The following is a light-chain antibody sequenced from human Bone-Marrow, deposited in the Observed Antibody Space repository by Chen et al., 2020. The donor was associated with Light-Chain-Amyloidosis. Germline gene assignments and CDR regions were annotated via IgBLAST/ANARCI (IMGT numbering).Light chain of an antibody. J-gene: IGLJ2*01. CDR3: QSYDLSLYGAV. V-gene: IGLV1-40*01. CDR2: GNN. CDR1: SANIGAGYD. Sequence: QSLLTPPPSVSGAPGQRVPISCTGSSANIGAGYDVHWYRQLPGIAPKLLIYGNNNRPSGVPDRFSGSKSGTSASLAITGLQAEDEADYYCQSYDLSLYGAVFGGGTRVTVL.